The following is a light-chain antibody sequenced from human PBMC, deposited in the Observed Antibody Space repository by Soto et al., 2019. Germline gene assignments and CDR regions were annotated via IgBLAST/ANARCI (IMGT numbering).Light chain of an antibody. CDR3: QQRSNWPSIT. V-gene: IGKV3-11*01. CDR2: DAS. Sequence: EIVLTQSPATLSVSPGERATLSCRASQSVSSYLAWYQQKPGQAPRLLIYDASNRATGIPARFSGSGSGTDFTLTINSLEPQDFAVYYCQQRSNWPSITFGLGTRLEIK. J-gene: IGKJ5*01. CDR1: QSVSSY.